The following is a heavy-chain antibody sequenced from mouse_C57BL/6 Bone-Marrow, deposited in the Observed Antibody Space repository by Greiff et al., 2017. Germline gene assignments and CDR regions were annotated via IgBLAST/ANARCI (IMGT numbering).Heavy chain of an antibody. CDR3: AGGDPETNPTSY. J-gene: IGHJ3*01. D-gene: IGHD3-3*01. V-gene: IGHV1-81*01. CDR2: ISPRSGNT. Sequence: VQLQESGAELARPGASVKLSCKASGYTFTSYGISWVKQRTGQGLEWIGEISPRSGNTYYNEKFKGKATLTADKSSSTAYLELRSLTTEDSAVYFCAGGDPETNPTSYWGQGTLVTVSA. CDR1: GYTFTSYG.